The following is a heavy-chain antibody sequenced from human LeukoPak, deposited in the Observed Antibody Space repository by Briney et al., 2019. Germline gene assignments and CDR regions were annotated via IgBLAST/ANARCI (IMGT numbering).Heavy chain of an antibody. V-gene: IGHV4-59*08. J-gene: IGHJ4*02. CDR1: GGSISSYY. CDR3: ARQRGSWPVDY. D-gene: IGHD6-13*01. CDR2: IYYSGST. Sequence: SETLSLTCTVSGGSISSYYWSWIRQPPGKGLEWIGYIYYSGSTNYNPSLKSRVTISVDTSKNQFSLKLSSVTAADTAVYYCARQRGSWPVDYWGQGTLVTVSS.